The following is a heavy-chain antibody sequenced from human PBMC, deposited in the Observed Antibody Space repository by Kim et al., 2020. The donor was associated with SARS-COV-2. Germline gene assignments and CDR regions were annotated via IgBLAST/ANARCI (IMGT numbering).Heavy chain of an antibody. V-gene: IGHV1-46*01. CDR1: GYTFTSYY. J-gene: IGHJ5*02. Sequence: ASVKVSCKASGYTFTSYYMHWVRQAPGQGLEWMGIINPSGGSTSYAQKFQGRVTMTRDTSTSTVYMELSSLRSEDTAVYYCARGTQRYNYDIFGILLSWGQGTLVTVSS. CDR2: INPSGGST. D-gene: IGHD3-9*01. CDR3: ARGTQRYNYDIFGILLS.